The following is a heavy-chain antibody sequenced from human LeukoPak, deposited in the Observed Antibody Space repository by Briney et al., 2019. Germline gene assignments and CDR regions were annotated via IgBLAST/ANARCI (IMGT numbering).Heavy chain of an antibody. Sequence: SQTLSLTCAVYGGSFSGYYWSWIRQPPGKGLEWIGEINHSGSTNYNPSLKSRVTISVDTSKNQFCLKLSSVTAADTAVYYCARDPLYCSGGSCYPGDYYYYYGMDVWGKGTTVTVSS. CDR1: GGSFSGYY. D-gene: IGHD2-15*01. CDR3: ARDPLYCSGGSCYPGDYYYYYGMDV. J-gene: IGHJ6*04. CDR2: INHSGST. V-gene: IGHV4-34*01.